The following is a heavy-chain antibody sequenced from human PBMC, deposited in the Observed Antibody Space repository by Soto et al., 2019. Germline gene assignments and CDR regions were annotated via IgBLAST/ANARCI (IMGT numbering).Heavy chain of an antibody. CDR1: GGSISSYY. CDR3: ARLEGIAVAGTDYYCYYMDV. J-gene: IGHJ6*03. Sequence: SETLSLTCTVSGGSISSYYWSWIRQPPGKGLEWIGYIYYSGSTNYNPSLKSRVTISVDTSKNQFSLKLSSVTAADTAVYYCARLEGIAVAGTDYYCYYMDVWGKGTTVTVSS. CDR2: IYYSGST. D-gene: IGHD6-19*01. V-gene: IGHV4-59*08.